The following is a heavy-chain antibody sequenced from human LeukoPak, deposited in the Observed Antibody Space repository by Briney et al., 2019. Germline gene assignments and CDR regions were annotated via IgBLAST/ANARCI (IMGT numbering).Heavy chain of an antibody. J-gene: IGHJ4*02. CDR1: GFTLSTSY. CDR3: ARGYSSGWPDF. V-gene: IGHV3-53*01. D-gene: IGHD6-25*01. Sequence: GGSLRLSCAASGFTLSTSYMNWVRQAPGKGLEWVSVIYGGGSTYYADSVRGRFTISRDNSKNTLYLQMNSLRAEDMAVYFCARGYSSGWPDFWGQGTLVTVSS. CDR2: IYGGGST.